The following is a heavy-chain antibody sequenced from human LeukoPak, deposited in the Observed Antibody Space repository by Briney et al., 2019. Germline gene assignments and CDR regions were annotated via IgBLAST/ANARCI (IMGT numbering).Heavy chain of an antibody. J-gene: IGHJ6*03. V-gene: IGHV4-38-2*01. Sequence: SETLSLTCVVSGYSISNDYYWGWIRQPPRKGLEWIGNIYHSGGSYYNPSLKSRVTILVDTSKNQFSLKLSSVTAADTAVYYCARWVVAADYYYYMDVWGKGTTVTVSS. CDR1: GYSISNDYY. CDR3: ARWVVAADYYYYMDV. CDR2: IYHSGGS. D-gene: IGHD2-15*01.